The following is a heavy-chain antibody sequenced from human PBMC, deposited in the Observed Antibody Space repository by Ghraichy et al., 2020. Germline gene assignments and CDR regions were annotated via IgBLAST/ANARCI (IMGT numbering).Heavy chain of an antibody. CDR3: ATDLGEG. CDR1: GFAFSHAW. J-gene: IGHJ4*02. V-gene: IGHV3-15*01. Sequence: GGSLRLSCAAGFAFSHAWMTWVRQAPGKGLEWVGLIKSITDGEATDYSAPVKGRFTISRDDSKNMLYLQMNGLKTEDTAVYYCATDLGEGWGQGTLVTVSS. CDR2: IKSITDGEAT.